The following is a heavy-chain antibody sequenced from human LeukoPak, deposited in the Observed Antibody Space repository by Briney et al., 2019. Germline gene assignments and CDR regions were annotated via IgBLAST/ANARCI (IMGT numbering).Heavy chain of an antibody. CDR3: AREVLRYSDWLHTYYFDY. J-gene: IGHJ4*02. V-gene: IGHV4-34*01. CDR2: INHSGST. CDR1: GGSFSGYY. D-gene: IGHD3-9*01. Sequence: SETLSLTCAVYGGSFSGYYWSWIRQPPGKGLEWIGEINHSGSTNYNPSLKSRVTISVDTSKNQFSLKLSSVTAADTAVYYCAREVLRYSDWLHTYYFDYWGQGTLVTVSS.